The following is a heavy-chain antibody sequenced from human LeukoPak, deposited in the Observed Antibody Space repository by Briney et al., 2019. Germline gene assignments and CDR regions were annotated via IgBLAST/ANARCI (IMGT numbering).Heavy chain of an antibody. J-gene: IGHJ4*02. CDR3: ARDRGSSWTYSFDY. Sequence: GGSLRLSCAASGFSVSSNHMSWVRQAPGKGLEWVSVIYSGDSTYYADSVKGRFTISRDNSKNTLYLQVNSLRAEDTAVYYCARDRGSSWTYSFDYWGQGTLVTVSS. D-gene: IGHD6-13*01. CDR2: IYSGDST. CDR1: GFSVSSNH. V-gene: IGHV3-53*01.